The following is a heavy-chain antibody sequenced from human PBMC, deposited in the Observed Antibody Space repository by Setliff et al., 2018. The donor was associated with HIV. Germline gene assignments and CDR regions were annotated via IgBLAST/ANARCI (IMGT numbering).Heavy chain of an antibody. Sequence: PSETLSLTCAVSGGSISSNKWWSWVRQPPGKGLEWIGEIYHSGSTKYNPSLKSRVTISVDKSKNQFSLKLSSVTAADTAMYYCARGRVRTRYYDSSGYPYYFDYWGQGTLVTVSS. CDR3: ARGRVRTRYYDSSGYPYYFDY. CDR1: GGSISSNKW. J-gene: IGHJ4*02. D-gene: IGHD3-22*01. CDR2: IYHSGST. V-gene: IGHV4-4*02.